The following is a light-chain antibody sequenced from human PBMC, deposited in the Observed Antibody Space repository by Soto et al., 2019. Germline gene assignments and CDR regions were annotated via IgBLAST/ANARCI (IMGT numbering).Light chain of an antibody. CDR1: SSDIGTYNY. Sequence: QSALTQPASLSGSPGQSITISCTGTSSDIGTYNYVSWYQQHPGKAPKLMIYDVTNRPSGVSNRFSGSKSGNTASLTISGLQTEDDADYYCNSYTGSSPVYVFGTGTKVTVL. CDR3: NSYTGSSPVYV. CDR2: DVT. V-gene: IGLV2-14*03. J-gene: IGLJ1*01.